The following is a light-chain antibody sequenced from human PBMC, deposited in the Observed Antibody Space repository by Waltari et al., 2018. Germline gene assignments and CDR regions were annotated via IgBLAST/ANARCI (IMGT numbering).Light chain of an antibody. CDR3: SSYTSSSTHVV. J-gene: IGLJ2*01. CDR1: SSDVGGYNY. V-gene: IGLV2-14*01. Sequence: QSALTQPASVSGSPGQSITISCTGTSSDVGGYNYVSWYQQHPGKAPKRRIYGVSKRPSGVSNRFSGSKSGNPASLTISGLQAEDEADYYCSSYTSSSTHVVFGGGTKLTVL. CDR2: GVS.